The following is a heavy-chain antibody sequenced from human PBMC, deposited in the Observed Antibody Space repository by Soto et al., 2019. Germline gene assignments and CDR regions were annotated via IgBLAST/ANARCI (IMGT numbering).Heavy chain of an antibody. V-gene: IGHV4-59*08. CDR3: ARNYGDYVDY. Sequence: SETLSLTCTVSGGSISSYYWSWIRQPPGKGLECIGYIYYSGSTNYNPPLKSRVTISVDTSKNQFSLKLSSVTAADTAVYYCARNYGDYVDYWGQGTLVTVSS. CDR2: IYYSGST. CDR1: GGSISSYY. J-gene: IGHJ4*02. D-gene: IGHD4-17*01.